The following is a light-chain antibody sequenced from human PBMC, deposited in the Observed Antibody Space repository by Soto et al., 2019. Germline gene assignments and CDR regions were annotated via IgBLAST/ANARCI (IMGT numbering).Light chain of an antibody. V-gene: IGLV2-14*03. CDR3: SSYTSSISLV. CDR1: FTDIGSYNY. J-gene: IGLJ2*01. CDR2: DVT. Sequence: QSALTRPASVSGSPGQSITISCTGSFTDIGSYNYVSWYQQHPGKAPKLMIYDVTHRPSGVSDRFSGSKSGDTASLTISGLQAEDEADYYCSSYTSSISLVFGGGTKLTVL.